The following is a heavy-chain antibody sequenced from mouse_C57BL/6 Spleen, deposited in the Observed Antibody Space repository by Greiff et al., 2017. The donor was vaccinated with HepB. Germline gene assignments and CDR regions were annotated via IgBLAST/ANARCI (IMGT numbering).Heavy chain of an antibody. CDR2: INPSTGGT. J-gene: IGHJ1*03. V-gene: IGHV1-42*01. CDR1: GYSFTGYY. CDR3: ASYGSSYEYFDV. Sequence: VQLKESGPELVKPGASVKISCKASGYSFTGYYMNWVKQSPEKSLEWIGEINPSTGGTTYNQKFKAKATLTVDKSSSTAYMQLKSLTSEDSAVYYCASYGSSYEYFDVWGTGTTVTVSS. D-gene: IGHD1-1*01.